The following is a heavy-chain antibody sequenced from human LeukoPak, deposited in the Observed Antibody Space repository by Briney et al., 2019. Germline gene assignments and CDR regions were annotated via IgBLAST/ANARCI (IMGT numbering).Heavy chain of an antibody. D-gene: IGHD5-18*01. CDR1: GGSISSYY. Sequence: SETLSLTCTVSGGSISSYYWSWIRQPPGKGLEWIGYIYYSGGTNYNPSLKSRVTISVDTSKNQFSLKLSSVTAADTAVYYCVRHVRRDTVILYFDYWGQGTLVTVSS. CDR2: IYYSGGT. V-gene: IGHV4-59*08. CDR3: VRHVRRDTVILYFDY. J-gene: IGHJ4*02.